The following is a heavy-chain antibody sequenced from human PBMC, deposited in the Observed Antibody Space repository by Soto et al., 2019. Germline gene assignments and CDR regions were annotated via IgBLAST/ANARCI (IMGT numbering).Heavy chain of an antibody. CDR1: GYTFTSYY. D-gene: IGHD3-10*01. V-gene: IGHV1-46*01. CDR2: INPSGGST. Sequence: ASVKVSCKASGYTFTSYYMHWVRQAPGQGLEWMGIINPSGGSTSYAQKFQGRVAMTRDTSTSTVYMELSSLRSEDTAVYYCARDGYYGSGSYYMRRGVGPYYYYGIDGWGQGNTVTVSS. CDR3: ARDGYYGSGSYYMRRGVGPYYYYGIDG. J-gene: IGHJ6*02.